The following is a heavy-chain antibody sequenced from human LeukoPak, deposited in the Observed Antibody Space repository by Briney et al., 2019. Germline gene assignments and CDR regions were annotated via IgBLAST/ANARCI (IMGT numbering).Heavy chain of an antibody. Sequence: PSETLSLTCTVSGGSISSYYWSWIRQPPGKGLEWIGYIYYSGSTNYNPSLKSRVTISVDTSKNQFSLKLSSVTAADTAVYYCARGPDYETGYWPYYYYYGMDVGGQGTTVTVSS. CDR3: ARGPDYETGYWPYYYYYGMDV. V-gene: IGHV4-59*01. CDR2: IYYSGST. CDR1: GGSISSYY. J-gene: IGHJ6*02. D-gene: IGHD3-9*01.